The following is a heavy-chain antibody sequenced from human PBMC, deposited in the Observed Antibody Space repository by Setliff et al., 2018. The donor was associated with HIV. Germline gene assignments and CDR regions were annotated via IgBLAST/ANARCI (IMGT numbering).Heavy chain of an antibody. CDR1: GGSISSRTYY. J-gene: IGHJ4*02. CDR2: IYATGST. CDR3: ATRDCGDDCYFDY. Sequence: SETLSLTCTVSGGSISSRTYYWSWIRQPAGKGPEWIGHIYATGSTNYNPSLKSRLTISMDTSKNQFSLNLSSVTAADTAVYYCATRDCGDDCYFDYWGQGTLVTVSS. D-gene: IGHD2-21*01. V-gene: IGHV4-61*09.